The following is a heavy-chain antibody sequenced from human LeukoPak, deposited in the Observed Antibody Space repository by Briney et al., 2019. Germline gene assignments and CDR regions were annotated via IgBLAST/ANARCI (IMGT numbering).Heavy chain of an antibody. CDR3: ARDGSSSWYYYYMDV. V-gene: IGHV3-33*01. D-gene: IGHD6-13*01. J-gene: IGHJ6*03. CDR2: ILYDGSNK. Sequence: GGSLRLSCAASGFTFSSYGMHWVRQAPGKGLEWVAVILYDGSNKYYADSVKGRFTISRDNSKNTLYLQMNSLRAEDTAVYYCARDGSSSWYYYYMDVWGKGTTVTVSS. CDR1: GFTFSSYG.